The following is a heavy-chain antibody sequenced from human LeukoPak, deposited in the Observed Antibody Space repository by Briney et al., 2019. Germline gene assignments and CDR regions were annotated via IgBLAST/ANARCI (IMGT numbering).Heavy chain of an antibody. J-gene: IGHJ6*02. CDR3: AQDLAYYFDTTSETLGLAV. Sequence: GGSLRLSCAASGFSISNYAMNWVRQAPGKGLGWVSAISGDDSKTFYAESVKGRFTVSRDISKTTLYLQMTSLRAEDTAVYYCAQDLAYYFDTTSETLGLAVWGQGTTVTVSS. CDR1: GFSISNYA. V-gene: IGHV3-23*01. CDR2: ISGDDSKT. D-gene: IGHD3-22*01.